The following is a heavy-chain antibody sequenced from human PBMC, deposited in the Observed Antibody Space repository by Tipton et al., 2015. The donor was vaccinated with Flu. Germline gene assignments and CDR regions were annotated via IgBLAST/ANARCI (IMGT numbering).Heavy chain of an antibody. J-gene: IGHJ6*02. CDR3: ASGRTQNLDYTYFGMDV. V-gene: IGHV4-38-2*01. CDR1: GYPVSSAFY. D-gene: IGHD1-14*01. CDR2: LYPSAST. Sequence: LRLSCVVSGYPVSSAFYWGWIRQSPGKGLEWIGSLYPSASTYYNPSLKSRVTMSVDVSRRHFSLELRYVTAEDTAVYYCASGRTQNLDYTYFGMDVWGQGTTVTVSS.